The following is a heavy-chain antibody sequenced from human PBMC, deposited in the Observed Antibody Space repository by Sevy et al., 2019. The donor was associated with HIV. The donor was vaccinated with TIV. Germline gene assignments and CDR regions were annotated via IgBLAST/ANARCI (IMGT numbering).Heavy chain of an antibody. CDR1: GGTFSSYA. V-gene: IGHV1-69*13. D-gene: IGHD2-2*01. Sequence: ASVKVSCKASGGTFSSYAISWVRQAPGQGLEWMGGIIPIFGTANYAQKFQGRVTITADESTSTAYMELSSLRSEDTDVYYCALGSSAYCSSTSCYAKAFDIWGQGTMVTVSS. CDR2: IIPIFGTA. J-gene: IGHJ3*02. CDR3: ALGSSAYCSSTSCYAKAFDI.